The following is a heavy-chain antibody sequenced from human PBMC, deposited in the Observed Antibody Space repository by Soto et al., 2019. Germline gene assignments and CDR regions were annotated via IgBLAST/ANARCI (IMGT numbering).Heavy chain of an antibody. Sequence: SETLSLTCTVSGGPIITTNNYWGWIRQPPGKGLEWIGSIYYSGASYCNPSLKSRVTISLDTSKNQFSLKLSSVTAADTAVYYCVTVASSRYYYAMDVWGQGTTVTVS. J-gene: IGHJ6*02. CDR2: IYYSGAS. D-gene: IGHD6-19*01. CDR3: VTVASSRYYYAMDV. CDR1: GGPIITTNNY. V-gene: IGHV4-39*01.